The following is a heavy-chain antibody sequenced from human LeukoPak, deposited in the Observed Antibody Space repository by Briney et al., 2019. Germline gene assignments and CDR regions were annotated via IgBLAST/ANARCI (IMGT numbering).Heavy chain of an antibody. V-gene: IGHV1-2*04. J-gene: IGHJ6*02. CDR1: GYTFTGYY. CDR3: ARAPLGYSYGYYYYGMDV. CDR2: INPNSGGT. Sequence: ASVKVSCKASGYTFTGYYMHWVRQAPGQGLEWMGWINPNSGGTNYAQKFQGWVTMTRDTSISTAYMELSRLRSDDTAVYYSARAPLGYSYGYYYYGMDVWGQGTTVTVSS. D-gene: IGHD5-18*01.